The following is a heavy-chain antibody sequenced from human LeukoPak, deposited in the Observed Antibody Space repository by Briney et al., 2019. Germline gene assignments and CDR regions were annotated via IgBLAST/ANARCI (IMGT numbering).Heavy chain of an antibody. D-gene: IGHD5-18*01. Sequence: GGSLRLTCAASGFTFSSYAMSWVRQAPGKGLEWVSAISGSGGSTYYADSVKGRFTISRDNSKNTLYLQMNSLRAEDTAVYYCAKDRGYSYGNDYWGQGTLVTVSS. J-gene: IGHJ4*02. V-gene: IGHV3-23*01. CDR1: GFTFSSYA. CDR2: ISGSGGST. CDR3: AKDRGYSYGNDY.